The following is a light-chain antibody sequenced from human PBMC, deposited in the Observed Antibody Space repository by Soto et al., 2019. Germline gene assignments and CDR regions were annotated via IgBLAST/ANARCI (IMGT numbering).Light chain of an antibody. CDR3: SSYTSSSTLVV. J-gene: IGLJ2*01. CDR2: EVN. V-gene: IGLV2-14*01. CDR1: SSDVGGYNY. Sequence: QSALTQPASVSGSPGQSITISCTGTSSDVGGYNYVSWYQKHPGKAPKLMIYEVNNRPSGVSNRFSGSKSGNTASLTISGLQAEDEADYDCSSYTSSSTLVVFGGGTKLTVL.